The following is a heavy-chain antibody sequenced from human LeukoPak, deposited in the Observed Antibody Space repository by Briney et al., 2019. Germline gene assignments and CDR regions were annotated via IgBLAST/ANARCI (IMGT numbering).Heavy chain of an antibody. D-gene: IGHD3-22*01. V-gene: IGHV5-51*01. Sequence: GESLKISCKGSGYSFTGYWIGWVRQMPGKGLEWMGIIYPGDSDTRYSPSFQGQVTISADKSISTAYLQWSSLKASDTAMYYCARHGEYYYDSSGYYYTTPAFDNWGQGTLVTVFS. J-gene: IGHJ4*02. CDR3: ARHGEYYYDSSGYYYTTPAFDN. CDR2: IYPGDSDT. CDR1: GYSFTGYW.